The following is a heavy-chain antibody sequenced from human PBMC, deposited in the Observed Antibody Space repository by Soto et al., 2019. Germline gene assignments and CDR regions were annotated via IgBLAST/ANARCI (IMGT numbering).Heavy chain of an antibody. CDR3: ARARYDSSGYYYFDY. CDR2: IYYSGST. J-gene: IGHJ4*02. V-gene: IGHV4-59*01. Sequence: SETLSLTCTVSGGSISSYYWSWIRQPPGKGLEWIGYIYYSGSTIYNPSLKSRVTISVDTSKNQFSLKLISVTAADTAVYYCARARYDSSGYYYFDYWGQGTLVTVSS. CDR1: GGSISSYY. D-gene: IGHD3-22*01.